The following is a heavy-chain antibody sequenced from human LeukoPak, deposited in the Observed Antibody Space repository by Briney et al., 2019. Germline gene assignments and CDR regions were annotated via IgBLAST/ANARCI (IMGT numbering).Heavy chain of an antibody. D-gene: IGHD5-12*01. Sequence: GGSLRLSCAASGFTFSSYWMSWVRQAPGKGLEWVANIKQDGSEKYYVDSVKGRFTISRDNAKNSLYLQMNSLRAEDTAVYYCARLRGYSGYGKDAFDIWGQGTMVTVSS. V-gene: IGHV3-7*01. CDR3: ARLRGYSGYGKDAFDI. CDR2: IKQDGSEK. CDR1: GFTFSSYW. J-gene: IGHJ3*02.